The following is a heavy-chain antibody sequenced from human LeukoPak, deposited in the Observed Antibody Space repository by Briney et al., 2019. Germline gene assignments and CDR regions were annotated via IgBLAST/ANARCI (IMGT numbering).Heavy chain of an antibody. CDR3: ARGYTKDMTSVTHFDY. J-gene: IGHJ4*02. CDR2: INTNTGNP. CDR1: SYTFTRYG. Sequence: GASVKVSCKASSYTFTRYGISWVRQAPGQGLEWMGWINTNTGNPTYAQGFTGRFVFSLDTSVSTAYLETSSLKAEDTAVYYCARGYTKDMTSVTHFDYWGQGTLVTVSS. V-gene: IGHV7-4-1*02. D-gene: IGHD4-17*01.